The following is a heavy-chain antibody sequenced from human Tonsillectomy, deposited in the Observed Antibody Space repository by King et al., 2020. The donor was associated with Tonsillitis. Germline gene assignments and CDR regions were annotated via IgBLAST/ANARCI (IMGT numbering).Heavy chain of an antibody. D-gene: IGHD3-10*01. CDR2: IYYTGTT. Sequence: VQLQESGPGLVKPSQTLSLTCTVSNGSISSGANWWSWIRHYPGTGLEWIGYIYYTGTTYYNPSLKSRVTISVDTSKNQFSLKLMSVTAADTAVYYCARAYYGPGSYPGGVGPDSWGQGTLVTVSS. V-gene: IGHV4-31*03. CDR1: NGSISSGANW. CDR3: ARAYYGPGSYPGGVGPDS. J-gene: IGHJ4*02.